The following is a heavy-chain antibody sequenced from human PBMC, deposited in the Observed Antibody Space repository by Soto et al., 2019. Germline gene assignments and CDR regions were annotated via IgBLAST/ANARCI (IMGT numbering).Heavy chain of an antibody. J-gene: IGHJ6*02. CDR1: GERFSSYP. Sequence: SVNGYCKTFGERFSSYPSSCVRNDTGQGLEWMGGIIPIFGTANYAQKFQGRVTITADKSTSTAHMELSSLRSEGTAVYYCAVSRPKSYYYYGMDVWGQGTTVTGSS. D-gene: IGHD6-6*01. CDR3: AVSRPKSYYYYGMDV. CDR2: IIPIFGTA. V-gene: IGHV1-69*06.